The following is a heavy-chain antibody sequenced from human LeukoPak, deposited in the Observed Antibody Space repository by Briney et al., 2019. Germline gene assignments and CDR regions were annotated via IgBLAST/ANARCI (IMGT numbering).Heavy chain of an antibody. V-gene: IGHV1-69*04. D-gene: IGHD4-23*01. CDR1: GGTFSSYA. CDR3: ARSPTVGGVYYFDY. J-gene: IGHJ4*02. CDR2: IIPILGIA. Sequence: SVKVSCKASGGTFSSYAISWVRQAPGQGLEWMGRIIPILGIANYAQKFQGRVTITADKYTSTAYMELSSLRSEDTAVYYCARSPTVGGVYYFDYWGQGTLVTVSS.